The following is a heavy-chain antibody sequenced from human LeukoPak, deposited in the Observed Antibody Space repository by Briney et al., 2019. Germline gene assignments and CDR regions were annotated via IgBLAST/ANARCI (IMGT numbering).Heavy chain of an antibody. CDR2: ISYDGSNK. Sequence: PGGSLRLSCAASGFTFSSYAMHWVRQAPGKGLEWVAVISYDGSNKYYADSVKGRFTISRDNSKNTLYLQMNSLRAEDTAVYYCARESQQYWSVGALDVWGQGTTVTVSS. V-gene: IGHV3-30-3*01. D-gene: IGHD2/OR15-2a*01. CDR1: GFTFSSYA. CDR3: ARESQQYWSVGALDV. J-gene: IGHJ6*02.